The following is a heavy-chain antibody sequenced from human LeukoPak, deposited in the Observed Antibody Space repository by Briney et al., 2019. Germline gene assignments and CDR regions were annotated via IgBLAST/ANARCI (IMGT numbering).Heavy chain of an antibody. Sequence: KSGGSLRLSCAASGFTFSSHAMSWVRQAAGKGLEWVSCISSISSHIYYAESVKGRSTISRDNAKNSLYLQSIRQTAEDTAVYYCARVPDGWWLLDYWGQGTRVIVSP. CDR2: ISSISSHI. V-gene: IGHV3-21*01. D-gene: IGHD2-15*01. J-gene: IGHJ4*02. CDR1: GFTFSSHA. CDR3: ARVPDGWWLLDY.